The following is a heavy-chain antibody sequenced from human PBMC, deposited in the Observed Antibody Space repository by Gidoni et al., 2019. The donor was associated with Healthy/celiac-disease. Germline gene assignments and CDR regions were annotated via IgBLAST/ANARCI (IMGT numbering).Heavy chain of an antibody. D-gene: IGHD3-3*01. CDR1: GFTFSSYG. J-gene: IGHJ4*02. Sequence: QVQLVASGGGVVQPGRSLRLSCAASGFTFSSYGMHWVRQAPGKGLEWVAVISYDGSNKYYADSVKGRFTISRDNSKNTLYLQMNSLRAEDTAVYYCAKVLRFLEWLLYPVDYWGQGTLVTVSS. V-gene: IGHV3-30*18. CDR2: ISYDGSNK. CDR3: AKVLRFLEWLLYPVDY.